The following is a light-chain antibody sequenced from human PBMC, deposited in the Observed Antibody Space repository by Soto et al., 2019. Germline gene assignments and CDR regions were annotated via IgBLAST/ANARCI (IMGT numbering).Light chain of an antibody. CDR2: GAS. V-gene: IGKV3-20*01. CDR3: KQYGSSGT. CDR1: QSVSNNY. J-gene: IGKJ1*01. Sequence: VLQQSPGTPSFSPGEIAPLSFMASQSVSNNYLAWYQQKPVQDPRILIYGASNRATGIQDRFSGSGSGTDFTLTISRLAPEDSVVYYCKQYGSSGTCGHGTTGDIK.